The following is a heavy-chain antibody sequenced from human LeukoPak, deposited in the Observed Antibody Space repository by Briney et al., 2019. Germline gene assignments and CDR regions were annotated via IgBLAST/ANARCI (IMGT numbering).Heavy chain of an antibody. J-gene: IGHJ4*02. Sequence: ASVRVSCKASGYTFTGYYMHWVRQAPGQGLEWMGWINPNSGGTNYAQKFQGRVTMTRDTSISTAYMELSRLRSDDTAVYYCARDYISPQRYDYVWGSYRPLDYWGQGTLVTVSS. D-gene: IGHD3-16*02. CDR1: GYTFTGYY. V-gene: IGHV1-2*02. CDR3: ARDYISPQRYDYVWGSYRPLDY. CDR2: INPNSGGT.